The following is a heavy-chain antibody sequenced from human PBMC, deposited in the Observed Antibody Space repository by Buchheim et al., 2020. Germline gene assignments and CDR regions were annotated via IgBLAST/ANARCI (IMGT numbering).Heavy chain of an antibody. CDR2: INHNGGT. V-gene: IGHV4-34*01. CDR1: GGSFSGFY. D-gene: IGHD2-2*01. J-gene: IGHJ6*03. Sequence: QVQLQQWGAGLLKPSATLSLTCGVSGGSFSGFYWSWIRQSPGKGLEWIGEINHNGGTNYNPSLKSRVTLSVDTSKKQFSLKLNSVTAADTAVYFCARRPTARLYYYYYYMDVWGKGTT. CDR3: ARRPTARLYYYYYYMDV.